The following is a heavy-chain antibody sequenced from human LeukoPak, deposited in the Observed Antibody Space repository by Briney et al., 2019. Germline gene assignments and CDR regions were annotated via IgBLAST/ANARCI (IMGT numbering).Heavy chain of an antibody. Sequence: GGSLRLSCATSGFTFSSHSMDWVRQAPGKGLEWVASISSDSVYIYYAESVKGRFTISKDNAKNSLHLQMNSLRAEDTALYYCARPPYSSSWPFDYWGQGTLVTVSS. CDR2: ISSDSVYI. J-gene: IGHJ4*02. CDR3: ARPPYSSSWPFDY. D-gene: IGHD6-13*01. V-gene: IGHV3-21*01. CDR1: GFTFSSHS.